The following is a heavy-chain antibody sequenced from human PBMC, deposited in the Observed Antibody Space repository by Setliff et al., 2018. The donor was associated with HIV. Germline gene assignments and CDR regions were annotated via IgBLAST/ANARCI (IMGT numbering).Heavy chain of an antibody. D-gene: IGHD3-9*01. J-gene: IGHJ4*02. Sequence: SETLSLTCTVSGDSISSQFWSWIRQSPGKRLEWIGNFYYTGITTYNPSLKSRVTISVDTSKNQFSLKLSSVTAADTAVYYCARGGYYDILTGYSNGFDYWGQGTLVTVSS. CDR2: FYYTGIT. CDR3: ARGGYYDILTGYSNGFDY. CDR1: GDSISSQF. V-gene: IGHV4-59*11.